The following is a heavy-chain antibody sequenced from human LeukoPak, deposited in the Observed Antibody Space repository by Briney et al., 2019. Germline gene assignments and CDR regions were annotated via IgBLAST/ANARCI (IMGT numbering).Heavy chain of an antibody. CDR2: ISAYNGNT. V-gene: IGHV1-18*04. CDR3: ARDRKTWVTMVRGVIIVYGMDV. D-gene: IGHD3-10*01. J-gene: IGHJ6*04. Sequence: ASVKVSCKASGYTFTSYGISWVRQAPGQGLEWMGWISAYNGNTNYAQKLQGRVTTTTDTSTSTAYMELRSLRSDDTAVYYCARDRKTWVTMVRGVIIVYGMDVWGKGTTVTVSS. CDR1: GYTFTSYG.